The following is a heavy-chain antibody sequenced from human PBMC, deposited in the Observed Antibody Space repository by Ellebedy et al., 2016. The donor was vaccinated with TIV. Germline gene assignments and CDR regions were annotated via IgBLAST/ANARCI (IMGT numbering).Heavy chain of an antibody. Sequence: GSLRLXCAVYGGSFSGYYWSWIRQPPGKGLEWIGEINHSGSTTYNPSLKSRVTMLVDTSKNQFSLRLTFVTAADTAVYYCARGRQYSDTSGYYLDSWGQGGLVTVSS. CDR2: INHSGST. CDR1: GGSFSGYY. V-gene: IGHV4-34*01. J-gene: IGHJ5*01. D-gene: IGHD3-22*01. CDR3: ARGRQYSDTSGYYLDS.